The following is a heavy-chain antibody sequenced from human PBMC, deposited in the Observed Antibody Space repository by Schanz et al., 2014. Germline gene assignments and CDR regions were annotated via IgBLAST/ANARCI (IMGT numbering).Heavy chain of an antibody. J-gene: IGHJ4*02. CDR2: INQSGAT. D-gene: IGHD2-2*01. V-gene: IGHV4-34*01. Sequence: QVQLQQWGAGLLKPSETLSLTCAVSGGSFSGYYWSWIRQPPDTGLEWIGEINQSGATNYNPPLKSRLPTTANPTTTKFALNQRSVAAADTAVYYCARLYCSTPGCYVSPNGFAKDYWGQGTLVTVSS. CDR1: GGSFSGYY. CDR3: ARLYCSTPGCYVSPNGFAKDY.